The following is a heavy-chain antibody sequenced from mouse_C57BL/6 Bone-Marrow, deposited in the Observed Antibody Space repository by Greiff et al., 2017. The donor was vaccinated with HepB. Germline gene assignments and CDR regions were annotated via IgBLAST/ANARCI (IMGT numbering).Heavy chain of an antibody. Sequence: EVKLVESGGDLVKPGGSLKLSCAASGFTFSSYGMSWVRQTPDKRLEWVATISIGGSYTYYTDSVKGRFTISRDNSKNTLYLQKSCLKSEDTAMYYCARPHDYWFAYWGQGTLVTVSA. D-gene: IGHD2-4*01. J-gene: IGHJ3*01. CDR2: ISIGGSYT. CDR1: GFTFSSYG. V-gene: IGHV5-6*01. CDR3: ARPHDYWFAY.